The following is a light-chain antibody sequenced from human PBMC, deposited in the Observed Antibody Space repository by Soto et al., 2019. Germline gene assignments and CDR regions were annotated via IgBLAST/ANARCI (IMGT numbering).Light chain of an antibody. CDR1: QSVSSNY. CDR3: QQYGRSPT. V-gene: IGKV3-20*01. Sequence: IVLTQSPDTLSLSPGERATLSCRASQSVSSNYLAWYQQKLGQAPRLLIYDASRRATGIPDRLSGSGSGTDFTLAISRLEPEDFEVYYCQQYGRSPTFGQGTKVEL. CDR2: DAS. J-gene: IGKJ1*01.